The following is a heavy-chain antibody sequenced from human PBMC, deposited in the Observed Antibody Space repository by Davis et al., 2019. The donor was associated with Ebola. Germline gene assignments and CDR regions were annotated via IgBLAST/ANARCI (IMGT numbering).Heavy chain of an antibody. CDR1: GGSISSSNW. CDR2: IYHSGST. Sequence: PSETLSLTCAVSGGSISSSNWWSWVRQPPGKGLEWIGEIYHSGSTNYNPSLKSRVTISVDKSKNQFSLKLSSVTAADTAVYYCASRSSSWTTGDYWGQGTLVTVSS. J-gene: IGHJ4*02. V-gene: IGHV4-4*02. D-gene: IGHD6-13*01. CDR3: ASRSSSWTTGDY.